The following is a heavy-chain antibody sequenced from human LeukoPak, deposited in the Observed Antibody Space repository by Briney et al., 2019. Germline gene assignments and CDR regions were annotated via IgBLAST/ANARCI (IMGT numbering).Heavy chain of an antibody. J-gene: IGHJ4*02. CDR2: INPNSGGT. CDR3: ARDRDGKYFDY. D-gene: IGHD5-24*01. Sequence: ASVKVSCKASGYTFTRYYTHWVRQAPGQGLEWMGRINPNSGGTNYAQKFQGRVTMTRDTSISTAYMELSRLRSDDTAVYYCARDRDGKYFDYWGQGTLVTVSS. CDR1: GYTFTRYY. V-gene: IGHV1-2*06.